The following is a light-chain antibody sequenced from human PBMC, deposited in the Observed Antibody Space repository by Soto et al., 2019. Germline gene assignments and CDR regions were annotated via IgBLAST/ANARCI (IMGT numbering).Light chain of an antibody. V-gene: IGKV3-20*01. CDR2: GAS. Sequence: EIVLTQSPATLSLSPGERATLSCRASQSVSSYLAWYQQKPGQAPRLLIHGASSRATGTPDRFSGSGSGTDFTLTISRLEPEDFAVYYCQQYGSSPQTFGQGTKVDIK. J-gene: IGKJ1*01. CDR3: QQYGSSPQT. CDR1: QSVSSY.